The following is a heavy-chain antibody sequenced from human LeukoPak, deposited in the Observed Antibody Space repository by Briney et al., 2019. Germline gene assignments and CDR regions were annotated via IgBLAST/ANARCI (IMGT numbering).Heavy chain of an antibody. Sequence: SETLSLTCTVAGGSISEYYWGWIRQPPGKGLEWIGYIYTTGSTTYNPSVESRVTISVDTSNNQFSLRLSSVTAADTAVYYCARLDSGDYSLDYWGQGTLVTVSS. CDR2: IYTTGST. V-gene: IGHV4-4*09. CDR1: GGSISEYY. J-gene: IGHJ4*02. CDR3: ARLDSGDYSLDY. D-gene: IGHD4-17*01.